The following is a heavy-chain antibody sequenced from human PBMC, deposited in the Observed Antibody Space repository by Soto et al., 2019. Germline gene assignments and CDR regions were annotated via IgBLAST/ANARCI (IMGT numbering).Heavy chain of an antibody. CDR1: GYTFTSYY. D-gene: IGHD3-3*01. J-gene: IGHJ1*01. Sequence: ASVKVSCKASGYTFTSYYMHWVRQAPGQGLEWMGIINPSGGSTSYAQKFQGRVTMTRDTSTSTVYMELSSLRSEDTAVYYCARGATYYDFWSGFYFQHWGQGTLVTVSS. CDR3: ARGATYYDFWSGFYFQH. CDR2: INPSGGST. V-gene: IGHV1-46*01.